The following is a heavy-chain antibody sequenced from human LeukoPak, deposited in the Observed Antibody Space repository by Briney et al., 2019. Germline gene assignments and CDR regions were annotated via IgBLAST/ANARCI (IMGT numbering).Heavy chain of an antibody. D-gene: IGHD6-13*01. CDR2: ISYDGRNK. J-gene: IGHJ3*02. Sequence: GGSLRLSCAASGFTFSSCGMHWVRQAPGKGLEWVAVISYDGRNKDYADSVKGRFTISRDNSKNTLYLQMNSLRVEDTAVYYCAKVPSIAHAFDIWGQGTMVTVSS. CDR1: GFTFSSCG. CDR3: AKVPSIAHAFDI. V-gene: IGHV3-30*18.